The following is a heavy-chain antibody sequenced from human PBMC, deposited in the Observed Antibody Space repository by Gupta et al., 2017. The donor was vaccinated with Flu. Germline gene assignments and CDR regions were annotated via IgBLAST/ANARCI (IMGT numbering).Heavy chain of an antibody. CDR3: AKDSLGVTILDP. D-gene: IGHD3-3*01. CDR2: ISTSGGSS. Sequence: IRGVRQAPGKGLEWVPAISTSGGSSYYADSVKGRFTISRDNSQNTLYLQMNSLRAEDTAVYYCAKDSLGVTILDPWGQGPLVTVS. J-gene: IGHJ5*02. V-gene: IGHV3-23*01.